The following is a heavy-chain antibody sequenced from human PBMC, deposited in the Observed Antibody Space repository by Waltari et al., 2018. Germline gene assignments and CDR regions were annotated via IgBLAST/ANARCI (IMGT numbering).Heavy chain of an antibody. CDR2: IDPADSYT. Sequence: ELQLVQSGAEVKKPGESLRISCQGFAFSLGDYWISWVRQVPGIGLEWMGRIDPADSYTNYNPSFQGHVIISADKSINTAYLQWSSLEASDSAMYYCVRVPYCGSDCFSDVDYWGQGALVTV. CDR1: AFSLGDYW. J-gene: IGHJ4*02. V-gene: IGHV5-10-1*03. CDR3: VRVPYCGSDCFSDVDY. D-gene: IGHD2-21*02.